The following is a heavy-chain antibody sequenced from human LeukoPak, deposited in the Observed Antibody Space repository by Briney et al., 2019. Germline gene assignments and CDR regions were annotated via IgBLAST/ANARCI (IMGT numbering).Heavy chain of an antibody. Sequence: GRSLRLSCAASGFTFSSYEMNWVRQAPGKGLEWVSYISSSGSTIYYADSVRGRFTISRDNAKNSLYLQMNSLRAEDTAVYYCARGNDYYDTGSDAFNIWGQGTMVTVSS. J-gene: IGHJ3*02. CDR1: GFTFSSYE. V-gene: IGHV3-48*03. CDR3: ARGNDYYDTGSDAFNI. CDR2: ISSSGSTI. D-gene: IGHD3-22*01.